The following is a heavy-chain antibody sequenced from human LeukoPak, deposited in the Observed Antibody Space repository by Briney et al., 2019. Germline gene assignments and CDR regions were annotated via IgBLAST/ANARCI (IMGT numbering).Heavy chain of an antibody. CDR2: ISSSGSTI. Sequence: GGSLRLSCAASGFTFNSYGMSWVRQAPGKGLEWVSAISSSGSTIYYADSVKGRFTISRDNSKNTLYLQMNSLRAEDTAVYYCARAPLEMATIFAFDIWGQGTMVTVSS. J-gene: IGHJ3*02. V-gene: IGHV3-23*01. CDR1: GFTFNSYG. D-gene: IGHD5-24*01. CDR3: ARAPLEMATIFAFDI.